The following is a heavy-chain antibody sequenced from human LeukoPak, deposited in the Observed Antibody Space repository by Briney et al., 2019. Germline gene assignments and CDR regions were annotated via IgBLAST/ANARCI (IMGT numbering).Heavy chain of an antibody. CDR3: ARQPNPDFDY. Sequence: GESLKISCKGSGYRFTNYWIGWVRQMPGKGPEWMGIIYPGDSKTFYSPSFQGQVTISADKSISTAYLQWSSLKASDTAMYYCARQPNPDFDYWGQGTLVTVSS. V-gene: IGHV5-51*01. CDR1: GYRFTNYW. CDR2: IYPGDSKT. J-gene: IGHJ4*02.